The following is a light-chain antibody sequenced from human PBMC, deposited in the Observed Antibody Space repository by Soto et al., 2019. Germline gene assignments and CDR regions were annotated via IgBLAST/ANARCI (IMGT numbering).Light chain of an antibody. V-gene: IGKV3-20*01. CDR1: QSVSINS. Sequence: EIVLTQSPAILSLSPGERATLSCRASQSVSINSLAWYQQKPGQAPRLLIYAASTRDTGIPDRFNGSGSGTDFALTINRLEPEDFAVYYCQQYDGAPRTFGPGTKVDVK. CDR3: QQYDGAPRT. J-gene: IGKJ3*01. CDR2: AAS.